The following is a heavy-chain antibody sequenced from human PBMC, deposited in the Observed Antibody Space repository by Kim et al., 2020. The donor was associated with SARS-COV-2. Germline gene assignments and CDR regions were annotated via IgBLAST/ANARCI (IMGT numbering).Heavy chain of an antibody. Sequence: GGSLRLSCAASGFTVSSNYMSWVRQAPGKGLEWVSVIYSGGSTYYADSVKGRFTISRDNSKNTLYLQMNSLRAEDTAVYYCARGIYELWTFDYWGQGTLVTVSS. CDR1: GFTVSSNY. D-gene: IGHD5-18*01. CDR3: ARGIYELWTFDY. V-gene: IGHV3-53*01. CDR2: IYSGGST. J-gene: IGHJ4*02.